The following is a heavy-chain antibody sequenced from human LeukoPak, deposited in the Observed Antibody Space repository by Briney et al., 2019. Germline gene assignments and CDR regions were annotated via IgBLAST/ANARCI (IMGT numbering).Heavy chain of an antibody. V-gene: IGHV1-69*04. J-gene: IGHJ6*02. CDR1: GGTFSSYA. CDR2: IIPILGIA. CDR3: ARESGSSPLYYYGMDV. D-gene: IGHD3-10*01. Sequence: ALVKVSCKASGGTFSSYAISWVRQAPGQGLEWMGRIIPILGIANYAQKFQGRVTITADKSTSTAYMELSSLRSEDTAVYYCARESGSSPLYYYGMDVWGQGTTVTVSS.